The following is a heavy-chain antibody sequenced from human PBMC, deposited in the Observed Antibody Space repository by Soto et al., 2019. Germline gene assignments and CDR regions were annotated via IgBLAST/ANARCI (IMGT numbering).Heavy chain of an antibody. D-gene: IGHD2-8*01. Sequence: SVKVSCKASGGNFSSYAISWVRHAPGQGLEWMGGIIPIFGTANYAQKCQGRVAITADKSTSTAYMELSSLRSEDTAVYYCGRSSSMLGAGWSDSWGRGTLVTVSS. CDR2: IIPIFGTA. CDR3: GRSSSMLGAGWSDS. V-gene: IGHV1-69*06. J-gene: IGHJ5*01. CDR1: GGNFSSYA.